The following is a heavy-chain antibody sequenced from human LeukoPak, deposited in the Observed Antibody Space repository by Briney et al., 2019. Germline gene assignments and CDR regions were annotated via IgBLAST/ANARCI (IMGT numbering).Heavy chain of an antibody. CDR1: GYSISSGYY. Sequence: SETLSLTCSVSGYSISSGYYCAWIRQPPGKGLEWIGTIHHSGNTYYNPSLKSRVTISVDTSKNLFSLRLSSVTAADTAVYYCASGYSGYFSDYWGQGTLVTVSS. D-gene: IGHD5-12*01. CDR3: ASGYSGYFSDY. J-gene: IGHJ4*02. CDR2: IHHSGNT. V-gene: IGHV4-38-2*02.